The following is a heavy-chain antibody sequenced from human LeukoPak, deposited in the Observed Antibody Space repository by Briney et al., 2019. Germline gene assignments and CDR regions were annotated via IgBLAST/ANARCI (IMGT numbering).Heavy chain of an antibody. CDR2: IYSGGST. V-gene: IGHV3-66*01. J-gene: IGHJ4*02. Sequence: GGSLRLSCAASGFTVSSNYMSWVRQAPGKGLEWVSVIYSGGSTYYADSVKGRFTISRDNSKNTLYLQMNSLRAEDTAVYYCARAFNSVAGTYYFDYWDQGTLLTVTS. CDR3: ARAFNSVAGTYYFDY. CDR1: GFTVSSNY. D-gene: IGHD6-19*01.